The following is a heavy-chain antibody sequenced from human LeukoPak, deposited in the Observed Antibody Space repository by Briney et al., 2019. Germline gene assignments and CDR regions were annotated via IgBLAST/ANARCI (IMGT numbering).Heavy chain of an antibody. V-gene: IGHV1-8*01. CDR1: GYTFTSHD. D-gene: IGHD2-15*01. CDR2: MNPNTGYT. CDR3: ARSSAWAHFDN. J-gene: IGHJ4*02. Sequence: ASVKVSCKASGYTFTSHDIIWVRQATGQGLEWMGWMNPNTGYTGYAHQFQGRITMTRNTAISTAYMDLSSLNSQDTAVYYCARSSAWAHFDNWGQGTLVSVSS.